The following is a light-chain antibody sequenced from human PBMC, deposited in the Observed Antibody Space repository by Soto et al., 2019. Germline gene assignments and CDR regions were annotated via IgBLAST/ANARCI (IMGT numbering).Light chain of an antibody. CDR2: GAS. Sequence: EIVLTQSPGTLSLSPGERATLSCRASQSVSSNYLAWYQQKPGQAPRRLIYGASSRATGVPDRFSGSGSGTDFTLTITRLEPEDFAVYYCQQYGSSPLTFGGWTKVEI. J-gene: IGKJ4*01. CDR3: QQYGSSPLT. CDR1: QSVSSNY. V-gene: IGKV3-20*01.